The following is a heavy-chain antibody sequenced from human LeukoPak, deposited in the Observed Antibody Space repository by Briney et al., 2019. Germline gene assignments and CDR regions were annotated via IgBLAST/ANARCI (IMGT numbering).Heavy chain of an antibody. Sequence: PETLSLTCTVSGGSISSYYWSWIRQPPGKGLEWIGYIYYSGSTNYNPSLKSRVTISVDTSKNQFSLKLSSVTAADTAVYYCARQGYGDYEGNWFDPWGQGTLVTVSS. CDR3: ARQGYGDYEGNWFDP. V-gene: IGHV4-59*08. D-gene: IGHD4-17*01. CDR2: IYYSGST. CDR1: GGSISSYY. J-gene: IGHJ5*02.